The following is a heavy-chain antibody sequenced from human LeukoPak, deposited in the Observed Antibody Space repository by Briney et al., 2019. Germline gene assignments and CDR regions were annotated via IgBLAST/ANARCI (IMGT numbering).Heavy chain of an antibody. CDR3: PSRPFGFLGPFDY. CDR1: GSTFSNYE. D-gene: IGHD3-3*01. V-gene: IGHV3-48*03. CDR2: ISSSGSTI. Sequence: GGSLRLSCAVPGSTFSNYEINWVRQAPGKGLEWISYISSSGSTIYYADSVKGRFTISRDNAKNSLYLQMNSLRAEDTAIYYCPSRPFGFLGPFDYWGQGTLVTVSS. J-gene: IGHJ4*02.